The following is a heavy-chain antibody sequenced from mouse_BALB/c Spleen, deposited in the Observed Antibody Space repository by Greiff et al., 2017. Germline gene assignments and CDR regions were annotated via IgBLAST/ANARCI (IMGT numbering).Heavy chain of an antibody. J-gene: IGHJ2*01. CDR2: ISYDGSN. Sequence: EVKLMESGPGLVKPSQSLSLTCSVTGYSITSGYYWNWIRQFPGNKLEWMGYISYDGSNNYNPSLKNRISITRDTSKNQFFLKLNSVTTEDTATYYCASLYDYGFDYWGQGTTLTVSS. CDR3: ASLYDYGFDY. V-gene: IGHV3-6*02. D-gene: IGHD2-4*01. CDR1: GYSITSGYY.